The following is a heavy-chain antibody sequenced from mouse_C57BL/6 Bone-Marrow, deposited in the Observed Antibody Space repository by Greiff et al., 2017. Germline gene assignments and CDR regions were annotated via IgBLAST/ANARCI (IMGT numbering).Heavy chain of an antibody. CDR1: GFSLTSYG. J-gene: IGHJ4*01. V-gene: IGHV2-4*01. Sequence: VMLVESGPGLVQPSQSLSITCTVSGFSLTSYGVHWVRQPPGKGLEWLGVIWSGGSTDYNAAFISRLSISKDNSKSQVFFKMNSLQADDTAIYYCAKIADYAMDYWGQGTSVTVSS. CDR3: AKIADYAMDY. CDR2: IWSGGST.